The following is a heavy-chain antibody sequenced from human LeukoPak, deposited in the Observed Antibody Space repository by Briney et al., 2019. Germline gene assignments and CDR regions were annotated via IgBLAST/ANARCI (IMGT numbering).Heavy chain of an antibody. CDR2: INPNSGGT. CDR1: GYTFTGYY. J-gene: IGHJ6*03. Sequence: ASVKVSCKASGYTFTGYYMHWVRQAPGQGLEWMGWINPNSGGTNYAQKFQGRVTMTRDTSISTAYMELSRLRSDDTAVYYCARDPDIAGAGGYYYMDVWGKGTTVTVSS. D-gene: IGHD6-13*01. V-gene: IGHV1-2*02. CDR3: ARDPDIAGAGGYYYMDV.